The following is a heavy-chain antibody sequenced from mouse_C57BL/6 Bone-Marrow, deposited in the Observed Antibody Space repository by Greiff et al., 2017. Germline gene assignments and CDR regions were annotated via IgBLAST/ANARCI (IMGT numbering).Heavy chain of an antibody. CDR1: GFNIKDYY. CDR2: IDPEDGDT. Sequence: VQLKQSGAELVRPGASVKLSCTASGFNIKDYYMHWVKQRPEQGLEWIGRIDPEDGDTEYAPKFQGKATMTADTSSNTAYLQLSSLTSEDTAVYYCTPLYYYGSSYWYFDVWGTGTTVTVSS. J-gene: IGHJ1*03. CDR3: TPLYYYGSSYWYFDV. V-gene: IGHV14-1*01. D-gene: IGHD1-1*01.